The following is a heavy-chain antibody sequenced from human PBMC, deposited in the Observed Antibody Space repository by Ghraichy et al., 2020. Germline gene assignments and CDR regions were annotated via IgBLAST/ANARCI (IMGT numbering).Heavy chain of an antibody. Sequence: SETLSLTCTVSGGSISSSSYYWGWIRQPPGKGLEWIGSIYYSGSTYYNPSLKSRVTISVDTSKNQFSLKLSSVTAADTAVYYCARCGVEQQLGQGGMDVWGQGTTVTVSS. J-gene: IGHJ6*02. CDR3: ARCGVEQQLGQGGMDV. CDR2: IYYSGST. V-gene: IGHV4-39*01. D-gene: IGHD6-13*01. CDR1: GGSISSSSYY.